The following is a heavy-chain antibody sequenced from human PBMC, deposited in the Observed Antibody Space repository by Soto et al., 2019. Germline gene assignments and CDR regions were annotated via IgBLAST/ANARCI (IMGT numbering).Heavy chain of an antibody. D-gene: IGHD3-22*01. J-gene: IGHJ4*02. V-gene: IGHV1-69*01. Sequence: QVQLVQSWAEVNKPGSSVKVSCKASGGTFSSYAISWVRQAPGQGLEWRGGIIPIFGTANYAQKFQGRVRITADESTSTAYMELSSLRSEDTAVYYCARGVPFLYYDDSSGYYELDYWGEVTLVTVSS. CDR3: ARGVPFLYYDDSSGYYELDY. CDR1: GGTFSSYA. CDR2: IIPIFGTA.